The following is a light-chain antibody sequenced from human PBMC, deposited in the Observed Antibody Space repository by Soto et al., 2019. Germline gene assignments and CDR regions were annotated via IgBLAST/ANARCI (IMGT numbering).Light chain of an antibody. CDR1: QSVSVN. CDR2: GAS. Sequence: EIVMAQSPVILSVSPGERATLSCRASQSVSVNLAWYQQKPGQAPRLLIYGASSRAPGIPVRFSGSGYGTEFTLTISSLQSEDFAVYYCQQYNDWPPYTFGQGTKLEI. V-gene: IGKV3-15*01. J-gene: IGKJ2*01. CDR3: QQYNDWPPYT.